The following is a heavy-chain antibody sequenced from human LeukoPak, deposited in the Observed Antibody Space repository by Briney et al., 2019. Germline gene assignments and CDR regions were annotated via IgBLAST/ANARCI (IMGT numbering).Heavy chain of an antibody. J-gene: IGHJ3*02. CDR3: ARGLDYYDSSGYYWDAFDI. CDR1: GYTFTSYD. CDR2: MNPNSGNT. Sequence: GASVKVSCKASGYTFTSYDINWVRQAPGQGLEWMGWMNPNSGNTGYAQKFQGRVNITRNTSISTAYMELSSLRSEDTAVYYCARGLDYYDSSGYYWDAFDIWGQGTMVTVSS. D-gene: IGHD3-22*01. V-gene: IGHV1-8*03.